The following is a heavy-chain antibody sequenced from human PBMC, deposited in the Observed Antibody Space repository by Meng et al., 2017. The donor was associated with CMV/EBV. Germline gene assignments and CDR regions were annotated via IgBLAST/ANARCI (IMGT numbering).Heavy chain of an antibody. D-gene: IGHD6-6*01. CDR1: GYSISSGYY. J-gene: IGHJ4*02. Sequence: SETLSLTCTVSGYSISSGYYWCWIRQPPGKGLEWIGSIYHSGSTYYNPSLKSRVTISVDTSKNQFSLKLSSVTAADTAVYYCASLIAARERNDYWGQGTLVTVSS. V-gene: IGHV4-38-2*02. CDR2: IYHSGST. CDR3: ASLIAARERNDY.